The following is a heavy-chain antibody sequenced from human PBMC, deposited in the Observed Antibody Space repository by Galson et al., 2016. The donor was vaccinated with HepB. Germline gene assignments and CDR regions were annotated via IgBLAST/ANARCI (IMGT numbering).Heavy chain of an antibody. Sequence: SETLSLTCSASGDSISSRAYHWGWIRQPPGKGLEWIGSIYYIGTTYYNPSLKSRVSISVDTSKSQFSLTLNSMTAADTAVYYCARQTYYDYVWGSYNSFDFWGQGTVVTVSS. CDR3: ARQTYYDYVWGSYNSFDF. D-gene: IGHD3-16*01. CDR2: IYYIGTT. V-gene: IGHV4-39*01. J-gene: IGHJ4*02. CDR1: GDSISSRAYH.